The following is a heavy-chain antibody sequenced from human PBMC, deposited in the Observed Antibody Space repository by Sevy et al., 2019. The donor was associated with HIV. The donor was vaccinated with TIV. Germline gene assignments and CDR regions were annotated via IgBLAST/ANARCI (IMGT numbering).Heavy chain of an antibody. CDR1: GSTLTKLS. J-gene: IGHJ4*02. D-gene: IGHD3-22*01. CDR2: FDPEDGET. V-gene: IGHV1-24*01. Sequence: ASVKVSCKVSGSTLTKLSMHWVRQAPGKGLEWMATFDPEDGETIYAQKFQGRVTMTEDTSTDTAYMELSSLRSEDTAVYYCATTNDYYDSSGYPFDDWSQGTLVTVSS. CDR3: ATTNDYYDSSGYPFDD.